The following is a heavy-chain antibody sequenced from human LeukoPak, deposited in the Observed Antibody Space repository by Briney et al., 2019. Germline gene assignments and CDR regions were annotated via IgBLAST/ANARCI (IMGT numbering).Heavy chain of an antibody. CDR1: GFSFSSYA. CDR2: IWYDGGNK. Sequence: GGSLRLSCAASGFSFSSYAMHWVRQAPGKGLEWVAVIWYDGGNKYYADSVKGRFTISRDNSKNTLYLEMNSLRAEDTAVYYCARGLTQIPRLATGLGHWGQGTLVTVS. V-gene: IGHV3-33*01. J-gene: IGHJ4*02. CDR3: ARGLTQIPRLATGLGH. D-gene: IGHD2-21*02.